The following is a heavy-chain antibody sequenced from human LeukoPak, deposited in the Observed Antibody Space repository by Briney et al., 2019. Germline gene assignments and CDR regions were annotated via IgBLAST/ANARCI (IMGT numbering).Heavy chain of an antibody. Sequence: GGSLRLSCAGSGFSFSSYWMHWVRQAPGKGLVWVSRINSDGSSTSYADSVKGRFTISRDNSKNTLYLQMNSLRAEDTAVYYCAKEGGVTYCSGGSCYSSGFDYWGQGTLVTVSS. V-gene: IGHV3-74*01. D-gene: IGHD2-15*01. CDR1: GFSFSSYW. CDR2: INSDGSST. CDR3: AKEGGVTYCSGGSCYSSGFDY. J-gene: IGHJ4*02.